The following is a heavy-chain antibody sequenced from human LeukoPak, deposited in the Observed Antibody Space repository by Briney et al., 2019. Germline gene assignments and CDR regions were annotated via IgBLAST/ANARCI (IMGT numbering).Heavy chain of an antibody. Sequence: PGGSLRLSCAASGFTFSYAMSWVRQAPGKGLEWVSGLSGSGGSTYYVDSVKGRFTISRDISKNTLYPQMNSLRAEDTAVYYCAHGMDVWGQGTTVTVSS. CDR1: GFTFSYA. J-gene: IGHJ6*02. V-gene: IGHV3-23*01. CDR2: LSGSGGST. CDR3: AHGMDV.